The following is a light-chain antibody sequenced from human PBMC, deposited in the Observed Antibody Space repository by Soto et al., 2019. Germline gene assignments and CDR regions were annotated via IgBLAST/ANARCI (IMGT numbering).Light chain of an antibody. J-gene: IGKJ1*01. CDR1: QTLDSM. CDR2: SAS. V-gene: IGKV3-15*01. Sequence: IVLTQSPATLSVSPGERATLSCWASQTLDSMVAWYQQKSGQAARPLVYSASARATGVPARFSGYGSGRDFTLTISSLQSEGLGVYYCRQYKDWPTTFGQGTKVEV. CDR3: RQYKDWPTT.